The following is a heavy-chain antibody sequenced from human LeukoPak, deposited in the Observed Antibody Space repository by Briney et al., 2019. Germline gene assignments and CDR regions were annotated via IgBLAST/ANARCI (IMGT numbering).Heavy chain of an antibody. CDR2: INHSGST. J-gene: IGHJ4*02. D-gene: IGHD1-1*01. Sequence: SETLSLTCAVYGGSFSGYYWSWIRQPPGKGLEWIGEINHSGSTNYNPSLKSRVTISVDTSKNQFSLKLSSVTAADTAVYYCARARARASWYYWGQGTLVTVYS. V-gene: IGHV4-34*01. CDR3: ARARARASWYY. CDR1: GGSFSGYY.